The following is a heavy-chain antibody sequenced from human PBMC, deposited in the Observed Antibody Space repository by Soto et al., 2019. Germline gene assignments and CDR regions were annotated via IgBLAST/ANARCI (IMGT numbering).Heavy chain of an antibody. J-gene: IGHJ4*02. CDR2: IYHSGST. V-gene: IGHV4-4*02. CDR1: GGSISSSNW. D-gene: IGHD2-2*01. Sequence: QVQLQESGPGLVKPSGTLSLTCAVSGGSISSSNWWSWVRQPPGKGLEWIGEIYHSGSTNYNPALQSRVTISLDKAKIQFSLTLSSVTAADTALYYCASRPTTPFDSWGQGTLVTVSS. CDR3: ASRPTTPFDS.